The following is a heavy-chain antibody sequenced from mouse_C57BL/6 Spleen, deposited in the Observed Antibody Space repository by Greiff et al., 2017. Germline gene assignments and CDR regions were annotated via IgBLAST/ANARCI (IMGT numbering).Heavy chain of an antibody. CDR2: INYDGSST. CDR1: GFTFSDYY. CDR3: ARGAEVLDY. Sequence: EVKLVESEGGLVQPGSSMKLSCTASGFTFSDYYMAWVRQVPEKGLEWVANINYDGSSTYYLDSLKSRFIISRDNAKNILYLQMSSLKSEDTATYYCARGAEVLDYWGQGTTLTVSS. D-gene: IGHD3-3*01. V-gene: IGHV5-16*01. J-gene: IGHJ2*01.